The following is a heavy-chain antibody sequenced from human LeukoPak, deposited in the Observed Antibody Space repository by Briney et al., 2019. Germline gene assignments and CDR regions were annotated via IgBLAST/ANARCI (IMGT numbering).Heavy chain of an antibody. J-gene: IGHJ5*02. CDR3: ARDPKQFNWFDP. V-gene: IGHV1-18*01. D-gene: IGHD6-19*01. CDR2: ISAYNGNT. CDR1: GYTFTSYG. Sequence: ASVKVSCKASGYTFTSYGISWVRQAPGQGLEWMGWISAYNGNTNYAQKFQGRVTMTRDTSISTAYMELSRLRSDDTAVYYCARDPKQFNWFDPWGQGTLVTVSS.